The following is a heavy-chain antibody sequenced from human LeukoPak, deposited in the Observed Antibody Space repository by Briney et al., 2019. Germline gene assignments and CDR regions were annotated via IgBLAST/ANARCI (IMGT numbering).Heavy chain of an antibody. Sequence: SETLSLTCTVSGGSISSYYWSWIRQPAGKGLEWIGRIYTSGNTNYNPSLKSRVTISVDKSKNQFSLKLSSVTAADTAVYYCARGSRDGYNWVNFDYWGQGTLVTVSS. CDR3: ARGSRDGYNWVNFDY. J-gene: IGHJ4*02. V-gene: IGHV4-4*07. CDR1: GGSISSYY. CDR2: IYTSGNT. D-gene: IGHD5-24*01.